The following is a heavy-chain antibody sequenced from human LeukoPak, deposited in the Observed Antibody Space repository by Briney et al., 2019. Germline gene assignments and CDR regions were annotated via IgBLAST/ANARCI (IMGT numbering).Heavy chain of an antibody. CDR3: AKGSKAVLFTRDHYMDV. D-gene: IGHD6-19*01. Sequence: GGPLRLSCAASGFTFSSYSMNWVRQAPGKGLEWVSSISTSSSYIYYADSVKGRFTISRDNAKNSLYLHMNSLRAEDTAVYFCAKGSKAVLFTRDHYMDVWGKGTTVTISS. CDR1: GFTFSSYS. CDR2: ISTSSSYI. J-gene: IGHJ6*03. V-gene: IGHV3-21*01.